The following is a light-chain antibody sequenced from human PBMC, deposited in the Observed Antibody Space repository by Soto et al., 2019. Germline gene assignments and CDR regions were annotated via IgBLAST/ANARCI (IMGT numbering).Light chain of an antibody. J-gene: IGKJ4*01. V-gene: IGKV3-11*01. CDR3: QQRDIWPPLT. CDR2: DAT. Sequence: VLTQSPVTLSLSPGETATLFCKASQSVGIYLGWFQQKPGQAPRVLIYDATNRAGGVPDRFSGSGSGTDFTPTISSLEAEDSAVYYCQQRDIWPPLTFGGGTKLEIK. CDR1: QSVGIY.